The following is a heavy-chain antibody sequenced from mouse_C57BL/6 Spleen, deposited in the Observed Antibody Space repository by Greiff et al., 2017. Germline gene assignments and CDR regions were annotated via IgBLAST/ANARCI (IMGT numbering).Heavy chain of an antibody. CDR2: IDPETGGT. CDR1: GYTFTDYE. J-gene: IGHJ2*01. CDR3: TSKVRAYYSNYDY. Sequence: QVQLQQSGAELVRPGASVTLSCKASGYTFTDYEMHWVKQTPVHGLEWIGAIDPETGGTDYNQKFKGKAILTADKSSSTAYMELRSLTSEDSAVYYCTSKVRAYYSNYDYWGQGTTLTVSS. D-gene: IGHD2-5*01. V-gene: IGHV1-15*01.